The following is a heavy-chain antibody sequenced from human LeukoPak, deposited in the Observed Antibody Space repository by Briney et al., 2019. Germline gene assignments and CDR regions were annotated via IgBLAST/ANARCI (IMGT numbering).Heavy chain of an antibody. CDR3: AMASLLYGDYIH. Sequence: GGSLRLSCAASGFTFRSYSMNWVRQAPGKGLEWVSYISSSSSTIYYADSVKGRFTISRDNAKNSLYLQMNSLRAEDTAVYYCAMASLLYGDYIHWGQGTLVTVSS. J-gene: IGHJ4*02. CDR2: ISSSSSTI. D-gene: IGHD4-17*01. CDR1: GFTFRSYS. V-gene: IGHV3-48*04.